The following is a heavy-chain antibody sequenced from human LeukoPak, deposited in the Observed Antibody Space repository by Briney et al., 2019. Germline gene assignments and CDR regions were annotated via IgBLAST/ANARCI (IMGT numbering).Heavy chain of an antibody. CDR2: ISVSGNT. D-gene: IGHD3-22*01. CDR1: GFTLSSYA. J-gene: IGHJ5*01. Sequence: GGSLRLSCAASGFTLSSYAMSWVRQGPGKGLEWVSAISVSGNTYHADSVKGRFTISRDSYKNTLYLQMNSLRAEDAAVYYCAKEPGLTYYYDSSGYYGWFDYWGQGTLVTVSS. CDR3: AKEPGLTYYYDSSGYYGWFDY. V-gene: IGHV3-23*01.